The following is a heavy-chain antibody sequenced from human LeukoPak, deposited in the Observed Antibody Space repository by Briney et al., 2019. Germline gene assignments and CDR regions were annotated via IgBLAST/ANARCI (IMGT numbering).Heavy chain of an antibody. D-gene: IGHD5-12*01. CDR1: GGSFSGYY. CDR3: ARQGDTVVTGFHWFDP. V-gene: IGHV4-34*01. CDR2: INRSGST. J-gene: IGHJ5*02. Sequence: SETLSLTCAVYGGSFSGYYWSWIRQPPGKGLEWIGEINRSGSTNHNPSLKSRVTISIDTSKNQFSLKLSSVTAADTAVYYCARQGDTVVTGFHWFDPWGQGTLVTVSS.